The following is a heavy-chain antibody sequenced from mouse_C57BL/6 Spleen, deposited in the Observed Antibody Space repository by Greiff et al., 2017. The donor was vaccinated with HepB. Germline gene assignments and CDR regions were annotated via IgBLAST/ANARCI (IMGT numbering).Heavy chain of an antibody. V-gene: IGHV1-50*01. CDR1: GYTFTSYW. D-gene: IGHD2-4*01. CDR3: ARQDDYEDY. Sequence: QVQLQQSGAELVKPGASVKLSCKASGYTFTSYWMQWVKQRPGQGLEWIGEIDPSDSYTNYNQKFKGKATLTVDTSSSTAYMQLSSLTSEDSAVYYCARQDDYEDYWGQGTTLTVSS. J-gene: IGHJ2*01. CDR2: IDPSDSYT.